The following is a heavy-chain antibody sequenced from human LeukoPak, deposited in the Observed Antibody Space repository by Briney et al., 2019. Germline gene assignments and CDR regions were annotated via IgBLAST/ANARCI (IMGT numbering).Heavy chain of an antibody. CDR1: GFTFSTYS. J-gene: IGHJ4*02. V-gene: IGHV3-48*01. Sequence: GGSLRLSCAASGFTFSTYSMNWVRQAPGKGLEWVSYISSSSSTVYYADSVKGRFTISRDNAKNSLYLQMNSLRAEDTAVYYCARGSTYYDSSGQVPFDYWGQGTLVTVSS. CDR3: ARGSTYYDSSGQVPFDY. CDR2: ISSSSSTV. D-gene: IGHD3-22*01.